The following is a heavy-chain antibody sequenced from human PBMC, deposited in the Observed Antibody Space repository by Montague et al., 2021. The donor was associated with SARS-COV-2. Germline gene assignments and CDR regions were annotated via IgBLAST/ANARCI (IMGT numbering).Heavy chain of an antibody. CDR1: GFTFSSYW. J-gene: IGHJ6*02. Sequence: SLRLSCAASGFTFSSYWMSWVRQAPGKGLEWVANIKQDGGEKYYVDSVKGRFTISRDSAKNSLYLQMNSLRAEDTAVYYCARDSFWSSYYTDYYGMDVWGQGTTVTVSS. V-gene: IGHV3-7*01. CDR3: ARDSFWSSYYTDYYGMDV. CDR2: IKQDGGEK. D-gene: IGHD3-3*01.